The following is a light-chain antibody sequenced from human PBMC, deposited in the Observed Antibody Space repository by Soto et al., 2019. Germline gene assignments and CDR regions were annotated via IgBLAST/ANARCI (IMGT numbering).Light chain of an antibody. CDR1: SSDVGGYNY. J-gene: IGLJ2*01. V-gene: IGLV2-14*01. CDR2: EVS. Sequence: QSVLTQPASVSGSPGQSITISCTGTSSDVGGYNYVSWYQQHPGKAPKLMIYEVSNRPSGVSNRFSGSKSGSTASLTISGLQAEDEADYYCSSYTSSITLIFGGGTKVTVL. CDR3: SSYTSSITLI.